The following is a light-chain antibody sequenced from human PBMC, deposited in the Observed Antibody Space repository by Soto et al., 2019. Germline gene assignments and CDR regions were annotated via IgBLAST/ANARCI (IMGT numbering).Light chain of an antibody. CDR1: QSISSW. J-gene: IGKJ1*01. CDR2: KAS. Sequence: DIQMTQLPSLLSASVGDRVIITCRANQSISSWLAWYQQKPGKAPNLLIHKASHLESGVPSRFSGSGSGTEFTLTISSLQPGDFATYYCQHYNTYPWTFGQGTKVEIK. CDR3: QHYNTYPWT. V-gene: IGKV1-5*03.